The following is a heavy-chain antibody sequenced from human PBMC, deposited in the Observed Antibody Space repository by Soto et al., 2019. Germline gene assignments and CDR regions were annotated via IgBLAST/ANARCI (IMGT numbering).Heavy chain of an antibody. J-gene: IGHJ4*02. CDR2: IHHSGSA. Sequence: PSETLSLTCAVSGGSISSSNWWSGVRQPPGKGLEWIGEIHHSGSANYIPSLKSRVTISVDRSKNQFSLNLTSVTAADTAIYYCARQFTDCSSTSCYDYWGQGAPVTVSS. CDR1: GGSISSSNW. V-gene: IGHV4-4*02. D-gene: IGHD2-2*01. CDR3: ARQFTDCSSTSCYDY.